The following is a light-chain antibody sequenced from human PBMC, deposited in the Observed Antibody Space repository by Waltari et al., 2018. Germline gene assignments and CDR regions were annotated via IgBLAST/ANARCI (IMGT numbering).Light chain of an antibody. CDR3: QQYGSSPWT. J-gene: IGKJ1*01. Sequence: EFVFTQSPGTLSLSPGERATLSCRASQMVSSSYLTWYQQKPGQAPRVLIHGASNRATGIPDRFRCSGSGTDFTLTISRLEPEDFAVYYCQQYGSSPWTFGQGTKVEIK. CDR2: GAS. CDR1: QMVSSSY. V-gene: IGKV3-20*01.